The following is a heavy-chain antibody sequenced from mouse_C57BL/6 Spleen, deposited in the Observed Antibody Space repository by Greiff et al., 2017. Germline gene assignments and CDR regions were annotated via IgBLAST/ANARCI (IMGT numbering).Heavy chain of an antibody. CDR3: ARHEAYGNPYAMDY. J-gene: IGHJ4*01. V-gene: IGHV5-6*01. CDR2: ISSGGSYT. CDR1: GFTFSSYG. D-gene: IGHD2-1*01. Sequence: EVMLVESGGDLVKPGGSLKLSCAASGFTFSSYGMSWVRQTPDKRLEWVATISSGGSYTYYPDSVKGRFTISRDNAKNTLYLQMSSLKSEDTAMYYCARHEAYGNPYAMDYWGQGTSVTVSS.